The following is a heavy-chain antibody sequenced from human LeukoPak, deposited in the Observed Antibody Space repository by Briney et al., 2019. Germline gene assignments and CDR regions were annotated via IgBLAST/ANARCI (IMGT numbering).Heavy chain of an antibody. J-gene: IGHJ6*02. CDR2: ISWNSASI. Sequence: GGSLRLSCAASGFSFDDYVMHWVRQVPGKGLEWVSGISWNSASIGYADSVKGRFTISRDNAKNFLYLQMNSLRVEDTALYYCAKDIRGATVTDYGMDVWGQGTTVTASS. V-gene: IGHV3-9*01. CDR1: GFSFDDYV. D-gene: IGHD4-17*01. CDR3: AKDIRGATVTDYGMDV.